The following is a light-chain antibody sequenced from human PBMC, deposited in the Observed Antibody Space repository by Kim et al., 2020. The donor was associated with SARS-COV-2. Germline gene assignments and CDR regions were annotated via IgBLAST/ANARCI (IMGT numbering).Light chain of an antibody. Sequence: PGERATLSCRASQNIDTYLSWYQQRPGQAPRLLVYDASNRAPGVPDRFSGSGSGTDFTLTISSLEPEDFSIYYCQQRNSWPPAVTFGGGTKVDIK. J-gene: IGKJ4*01. V-gene: IGKV3-11*01. CDR2: DAS. CDR1: QNIDTY. CDR3: QQRNSWPPAVT.